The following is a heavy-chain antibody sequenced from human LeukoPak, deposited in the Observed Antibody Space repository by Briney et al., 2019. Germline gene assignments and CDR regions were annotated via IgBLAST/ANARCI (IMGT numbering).Heavy chain of an antibody. Sequence: GGSLRLSCAASTFIFSSYTMSWVRQAPGKGLEWVSGISGSGGSTYYADSVRGRFTISRDNSKNMVYLQMNSLRAEDTAVYYFAKPNMGYWAIDSWGQGTLVTVSS. CDR2: ISGSGGST. V-gene: IGHV3-23*01. D-gene: IGHD1-26*01. CDR1: TFIFSSYT. CDR3: AKPNMGYWAIDS. J-gene: IGHJ4*02.